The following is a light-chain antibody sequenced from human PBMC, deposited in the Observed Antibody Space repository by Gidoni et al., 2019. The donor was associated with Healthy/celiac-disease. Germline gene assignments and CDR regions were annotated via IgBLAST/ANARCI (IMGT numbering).Light chain of an antibody. V-gene: IGKV1-39*01. J-gene: IGKJ4*01. CDR2: AAS. Sequence: DIQTTHSPSSLSASVGDRVTITCRASQSISSYLNWYQQKPGKAPKLLLYAASSLQRGVPTRFSGSGSGTDFTLTISSLQPEDFATYYCQQSYSTPLTFGGXTKVEIK. CDR1: QSISSY. CDR3: QQSYSTPLT.